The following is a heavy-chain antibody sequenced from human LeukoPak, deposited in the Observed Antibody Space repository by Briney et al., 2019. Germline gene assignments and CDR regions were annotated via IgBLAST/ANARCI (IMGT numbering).Heavy chain of an antibody. D-gene: IGHD1-26*01. CDR3: ARVRHGYSGGYYFDY. Sequence: GGSLRLSCAASGFTFDDYGMSWVRQAPGKGLEWVSGINWNGGSTGYADSVKGRFTISRDNAKNSLYLQMNSLRAEDTALYYCARVRHGYSGGYYFDYWGQGTLVTVSS. CDR2: INWNGGST. J-gene: IGHJ4*02. V-gene: IGHV3-20*04. CDR1: GFTFDDYG.